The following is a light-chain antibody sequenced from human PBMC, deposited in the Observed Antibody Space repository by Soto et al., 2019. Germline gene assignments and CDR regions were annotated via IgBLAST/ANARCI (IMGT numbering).Light chain of an antibody. J-gene: IGKJ4*01. CDR1: QSISSSY. Sequence: ENVLTQSPGTLSLSPGERATLSCRASQSISSSYLAWYQQKPGQTPRLLIYHASTRATGIPDRFSGSGSGTDVTLTISRLEPEDFAVYYCQQYGDSLLTFGGGTKVEIK. CDR2: HAS. CDR3: QQYGDSLLT. V-gene: IGKV3-20*01.